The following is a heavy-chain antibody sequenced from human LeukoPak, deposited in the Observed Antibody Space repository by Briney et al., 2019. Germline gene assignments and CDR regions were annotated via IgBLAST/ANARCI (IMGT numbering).Heavy chain of an antibody. D-gene: IGHD6-19*01. CDR1: GYTFTGYY. CDR2: INPNSGGT. Sequence: ASVKVSCKASGYTFTGYYMHWVRQAPGQGLEWMGWINPNSGGTNYAQKFQGRVTMTRDTSISTAYMELSRLRSDDTAVYYCAREASGWYSGNDYWGQGTLVTVSS. CDR3: AREASGWYSGNDY. V-gene: IGHV1-2*02. J-gene: IGHJ4*02.